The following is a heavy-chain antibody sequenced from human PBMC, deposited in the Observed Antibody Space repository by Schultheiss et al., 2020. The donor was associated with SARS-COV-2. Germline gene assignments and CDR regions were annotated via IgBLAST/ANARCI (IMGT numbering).Heavy chain of an antibody. D-gene: IGHD5-18*01. J-gene: IGHJ4*02. CDR2: INHSGST. CDR1: GGSFSGYY. CDR3: ARVYSYGFYYFDY. V-gene: IGHV4-34*01. Sequence: SETLSLTCAVYGGSFSGYYWSWIRQPPGKGLEWIGEINHSGSTNYNPSLKSRVTISVDTSKNQFSLKLSSVTAADTAVYYCARVYSYGFYYFDYWGQGALVTVSS.